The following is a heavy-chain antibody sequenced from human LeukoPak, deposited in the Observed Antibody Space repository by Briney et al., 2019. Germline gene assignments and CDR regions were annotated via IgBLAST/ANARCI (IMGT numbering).Heavy chain of an antibody. V-gene: IGHV3-7*01. Sequence: GGSLRLSCAASGFTFSSYWMSWVRQAPGKGLEWVSNIKQGGGEKYYVDSVKGRFTISRDNAKNSLYLQMNSLRAEDTAVYYCAREEHYDFWSGYYYYYGMYVWGQGTTVTVSS. CDR1: GFTFSSYW. J-gene: IGHJ6*02. D-gene: IGHD3-3*01. CDR3: AREEHYDFWSGYYYYYGMYV. CDR2: IKQGGGEK.